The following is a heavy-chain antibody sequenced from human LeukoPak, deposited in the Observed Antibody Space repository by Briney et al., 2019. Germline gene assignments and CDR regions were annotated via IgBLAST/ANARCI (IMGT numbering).Heavy chain of an antibody. CDR3: ARDRATTVTTGHFDY. CDR2: LYHSGST. V-gene: IGHV4-39*07. Sequence: WETLSLTCTVSGGSISSSSYYWGWIRQPPGKGLEWIGSLYHSGSTYYNPSLKSRVTISVDTSKNQFSLKLSSVTASDTAVYYCARDRATTVTTGHFDYWGQGTLVTVSS. D-gene: IGHD4-17*01. J-gene: IGHJ4*02. CDR1: GGSISSSSYY.